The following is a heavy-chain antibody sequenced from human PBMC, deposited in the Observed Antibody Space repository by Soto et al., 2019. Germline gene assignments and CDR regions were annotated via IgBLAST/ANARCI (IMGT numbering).Heavy chain of an antibody. CDR1: GGSISSGDYY. CDR3: ARVAGTFYWYFDL. CDR2: IYYSGST. J-gene: IGHJ2*01. V-gene: IGHV4-30-4*01. D-gene: IGHD3-10*01. Sequence: QVQLQESGPGLVKPSQTLSLTCTVSGGSISSGDYYWSWIRQPPGKGLEWIGYIYYSGSTYYNPSLKSRVTXSXDXXKNPFSLKLSSVTAADTAVYYCARVAGTFYWYFDLWGRGTLVTVSS.